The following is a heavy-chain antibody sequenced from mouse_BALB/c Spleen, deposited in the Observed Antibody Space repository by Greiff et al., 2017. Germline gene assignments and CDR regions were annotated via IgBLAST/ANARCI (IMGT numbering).Heavy chain of an antibody. J-gene: IGHJ3*01. CDR3: ARLGVPFAY. CDR1: GYTFTSYW. Sequence: QVQLQQPGAELVKPGASVKLSCKASGYTFTSYWMHWVKQRPGQGLEWIGEIDPSDSYTNYNQKFKGKATLTVDKSSSTAYMQLSSLTSEDSAVYYCARLGVPFAYWGHGTLVTVSA. V-gene: IGHV1-69*02. CDR2: IDPSDSYT.